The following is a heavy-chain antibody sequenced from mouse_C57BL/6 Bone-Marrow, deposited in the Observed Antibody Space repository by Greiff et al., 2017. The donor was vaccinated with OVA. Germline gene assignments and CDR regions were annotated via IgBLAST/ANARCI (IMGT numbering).Heavy chain of an antibody. V-gene: IGHV1-82*01. CDR2: IYPGDGDT. D-gene: IGHD4-1*01. J-gene: IGHJ3*01. Sequence: QVQLKESGPELVKPGASVKISCKASGYAFSSSWMNWVKQRPGKGLEWIGRIYPGDGDTNYNGKFKGKATLTADKSSSTAYMQLSSLTSEDSAVYVCARLDWDLAYWGQGTLVTVSA. CDR3: ARLDWDLAY. CDR1: GYAFSSSW.